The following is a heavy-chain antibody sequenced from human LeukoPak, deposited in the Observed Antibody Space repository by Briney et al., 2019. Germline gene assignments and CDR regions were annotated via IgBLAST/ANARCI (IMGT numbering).Heavy chain of an antibody. J-gene: IGHJ3*02. Sequence: GGSPRLSCAASGFTFSSHAMSWVRQAPGKGLEWVSAISGSGGSTYYADSVKGRFTISRDISKKTLYLQMNSLRAEDTALYYCAKDVRYFDYLVDDAFDIWGQGTMVTVSS. CDR3: AKDVRYFDYLVDDAFDI. CDR2: ISGSGGST. V-gene: IGHV3-23*01. CDR1: GFTFSSHA. D-gene: IGHD3-9*01.